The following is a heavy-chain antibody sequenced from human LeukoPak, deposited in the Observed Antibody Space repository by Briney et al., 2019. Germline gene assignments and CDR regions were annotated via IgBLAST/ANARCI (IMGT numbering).Heavy chain of an antibody. V-gene: IGHV4-39*01. CDR1: GDSVTSGSFY. CDR3: ARHSGSGSLSRPFDP. D-gene: IGHD3-10*01. Sequence: PSETLSLTCTVSGDSVTSGSFYWAWLRQAPGKALEWIATVYYTGSTYYNPSLKRRVTISIDTSKNQFSLKLKSVVAPDTAIYYCARHSGSGSLSRPFDPWDQGSLVTVSS. J-gene: IGHJ5*02. CDR2: VYYTGST.